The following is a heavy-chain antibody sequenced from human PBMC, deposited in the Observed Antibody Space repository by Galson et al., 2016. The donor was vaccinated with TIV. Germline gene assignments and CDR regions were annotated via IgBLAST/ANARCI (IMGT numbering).Heavy chain of an antibody. CDR3: ASPPAYCSSSSCYYSFEY. V-gene: IGHV7-4-1*02. CDR2: IYTNTGNP. CDR1: EYTFTNYV. D-gene: IGHD2-2*01. J-gene: IGHJ4*02. Sequence: SVKVSCKASEYTFTNYVMNWVRQAPGQGLEWMGWIYTNTGNPTYAQGFTGRFVFSLDTSVSTAYLQISSLKAEDTAVYYCASPPAYCSSSSCYYSFEYWGQGTLVTVSS.